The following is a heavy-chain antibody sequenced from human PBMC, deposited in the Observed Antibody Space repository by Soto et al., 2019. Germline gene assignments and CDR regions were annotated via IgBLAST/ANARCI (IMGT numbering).Heavy chain of an antibody. Sequence: PGESLKISCKGSGYSFTSYWIGWVRQMPGKGLGWMGIILPPDSTTKYSPSFQGQVTISADKSNRTAYLQWSSLKASDTAMYYCARLRLDCSTTTCYTLYYFDFWGQGTLVTVSS. D-gene: IGHD2-2*02. J-gene: IGHJ4*02. V-gene: IGHV5-51*01. CDR3: ARLRLDCSTTTCYTLYYFDF. CDR1: GYSFTSYW. CDR2: ILPPDSTT.